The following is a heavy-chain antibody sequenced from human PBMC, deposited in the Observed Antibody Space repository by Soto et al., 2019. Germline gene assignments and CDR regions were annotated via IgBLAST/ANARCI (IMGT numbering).Heavy chain of an antibody. D-gene: IGHD6-13*01. V-gene: IGHV4-59*01. J-gene: IGHJ5*02. Sequence: SETLSLTCTVSGGSISSYYWSWIRQPPGKGLEWIGYIYYSGSTNYNPSLKSRVTISVGTSKNQFSLKLSSVTAADTAVYYCARVVGSSWPRGYNWFDPWGQGTLVTVSS. CDR3: ARVVGSSWPRGYNWFDP. CDR2: IYYSGST. CDR1: GGSISSYY.